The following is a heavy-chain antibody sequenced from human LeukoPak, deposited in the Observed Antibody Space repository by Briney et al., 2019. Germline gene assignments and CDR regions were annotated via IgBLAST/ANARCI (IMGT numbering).Heavy chain of an antibody. CDR3: ARAGLFYYDSSGNWYFDL. Sequence: TGGSLRLSCAASRFTFSSYSMNWVRQAPGKGLEWVSSISSSSSYIYYADSVKGRFTISRDNAKNSLYLQMNSLRAEDTAVYYCARAGLFYYDSSGNWYFDLWGRGTLVTVSS. CDR1: RFTFSSYS. D-gene: IGHD3-22*01. CDR2: ISSSSSYI. V-gene: IGHV3-21*01. J-gene: IGHJ2*01.